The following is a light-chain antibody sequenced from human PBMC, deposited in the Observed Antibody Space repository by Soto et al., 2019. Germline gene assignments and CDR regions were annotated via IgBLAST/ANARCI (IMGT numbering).Light chain of an antibody. CDR2: AAS. CDR1: QGLSNS. CDR3: QQYNSYPIT. J-gene: IGKJ5*01. V-gene: IGKV1-16*02. Sequence: DIQMTQSPSSLSASVGDRVTITCRASQGLSNSLAWFQQKPGKAPKSLIYAASILRTGVPSKFSGSGSGTYFTLTISSLQPADFAAYYCQQYNSYPITFGQGTRLE.